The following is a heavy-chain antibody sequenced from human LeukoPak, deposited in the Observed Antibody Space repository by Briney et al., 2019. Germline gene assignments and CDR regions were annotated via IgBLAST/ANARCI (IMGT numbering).Heavy chain of an antibody. Sequence: SETLSLTCTVSGGSISSYGYHWSWIRQHPGKGLEAVRYNYYSESTYYNPSLKSRVTISVDTSNNQFSLKLSPVTAPDTGAYYCASEFDDEYYFDHWGQGTRDSVSS. D-gene: IGHD3-3*01. CDR3: ASEFDDEYYFDH. J-gene: IGHJ4*02. CDR1: GGSISSYGYH. V-gene: IGHV4-31*03. CDR2: NYYSEST.